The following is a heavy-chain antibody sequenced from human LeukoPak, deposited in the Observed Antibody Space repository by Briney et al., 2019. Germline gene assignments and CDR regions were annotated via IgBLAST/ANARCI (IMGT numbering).Heavy chain of an antibody. J-gene: IGHJ4*02. D-gene: IGHD3/OR15-3a*01. CDR2: IYYSGNT. CDR1: GVSISSSNSY. V-gene: IGHV4-39*01. CDR3: ARQTGSGLFILP. Sequence: PSETLSLTCTVYGVSISSSNSYWGWIRQPPGRKLEWIGSIYYSGNTYYNASLKSQVSISIDTSKNQFSLRLTSVTAADTAVYYCARQTGSGLFILPGGQGTLVTVSS.